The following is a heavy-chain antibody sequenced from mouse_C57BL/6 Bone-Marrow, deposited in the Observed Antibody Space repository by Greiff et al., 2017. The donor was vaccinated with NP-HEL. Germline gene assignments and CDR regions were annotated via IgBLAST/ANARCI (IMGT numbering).Heavy chain of an antibody. Sequence: QVQLQQSGAELVRPGSSVKLSCKASGYTFTSYWMHWVKQRPIQGLEWIGNIDPSDSETHYNQKFKDKATLTVDKSSSTAYMQLSSLTSEDSAVYYCARESSGYDYAMDYWGQGTSVTVSS. D-gene: IGHD3-2*02. CDR3: ARESSGYDYAMDY. CDR2: IDPSDSET. V-gene: IGHV1-52*01. CDR1: GYTFTSYW. J-gene: IGHJ4*01.